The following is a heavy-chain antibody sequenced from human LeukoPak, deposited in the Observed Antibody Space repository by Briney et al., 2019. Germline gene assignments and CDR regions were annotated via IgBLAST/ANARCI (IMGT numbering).Heavy chain of an antibody. CDR2: INPNSGGT. V-gene: IGHV1-2*06. J-gene: IGHJ4*02. CDR3: ARDYYDSSGFLWY. Sequence: GASVKVSCKASGYTFTGYYMRWVRQAPGQGLEWMGRINPNSGGTNYAQKFQGRVTMTRDTSISTAYMELSRLRSDDTAVYYCARDYYDSSGFLWYWGQGTLVTVSS. CDR1: GYTFTGYY. D-gene: IGHD3-22*01.